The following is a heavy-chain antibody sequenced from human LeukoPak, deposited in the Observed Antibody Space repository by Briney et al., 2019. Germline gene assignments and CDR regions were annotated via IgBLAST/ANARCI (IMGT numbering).Heavy chain of an antibody. CDR1: GFTFSDYY. V-gene: IGHV3-11*04. Sequence: GGSLRLSCAASGFTFSDYYMSWIRQAPGKGLEWLSYISSSSSTIYYADSVKGRFTISRDNAKNSLYLQMNSLRAEDTAVYYCARAYCSSTSCKLGDYYYYYMDVWGKGTTVTVSS. CDR3: ARAYCSSTSCKLGDYYYYYMDV. CDR2: ISSSSSTI. D-gene: IGHD2-2*01. J-gene: IGHJ6*03.